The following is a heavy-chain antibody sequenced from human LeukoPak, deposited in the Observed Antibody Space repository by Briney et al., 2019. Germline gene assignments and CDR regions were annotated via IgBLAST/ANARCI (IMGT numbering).Heavy chain of an antibody. Sequence: GSLRLSCAASGFTVSSNYMSWVRQAPGKGLEWVSVIYSGGSTYYADSVKGRFTISRDNSKNTLYLQMNSLRAEDTAVYYCARDLRRDGFFDYWGQGTLVTVSS. CDR2: IYSGGST. CDR1: GFTVSSNY. D-gene: IGHD5-24*01. V-gene: IGHV3-66*01. CDR3: ARDLRRDGFFDY. J-gene: IGHJ4*02.